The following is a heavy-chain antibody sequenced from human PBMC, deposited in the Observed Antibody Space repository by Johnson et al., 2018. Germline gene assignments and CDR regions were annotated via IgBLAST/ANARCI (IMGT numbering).Heavy chain of an antibody. CDR1: GFTFSSYR. V-gene: IGHV3-74*01. CDR2: INSAGSST. D-gene: IGHD3-22*01. Sequence: VQLQQSGGGLAPPGGSLRLSCAVSGFTFSSYRLYWVRPGPGKGLVWVSRINSAGSSTSYADSVKGRFTISRDNVKNTVYLQMESLRADDTAVYYCARVSGYDAFDIWGQGTMVTVSS. CDR3: ARVSGYDAFDI. J-gene: IGHJ3*02.